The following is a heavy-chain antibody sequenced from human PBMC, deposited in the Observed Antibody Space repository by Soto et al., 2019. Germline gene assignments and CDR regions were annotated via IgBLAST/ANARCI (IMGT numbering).Heavy chain of an antibody. V-gene: IGHV3-21*01. Sequence: SLRLSCAASGFTFSSYSMNWVRQAPGKGLEWVSSISSSSSYIYYADSVKGRFTISRDNAKNSLYLQMNSLRAEDTAVYYCARIPHYYDSSGPPLDYWGQGTLVTVSS. CDR2: ISSSSSYI. CDR1: GFTFSSYS. CDR3: ARIPHYYDSSGPPLDY. J-gene: IGHJ4*02. D-gene: IGHD3-22*01.